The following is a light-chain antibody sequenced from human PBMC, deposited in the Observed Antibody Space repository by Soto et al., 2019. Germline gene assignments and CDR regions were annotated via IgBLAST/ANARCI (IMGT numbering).Light chain of an antibody. V-gene: IGLV3-1*01. J-gene: IGLJ2*01. Sequence: SYELTQPPSVSVSPGQTASITCSGDKLGDKYACWYQQKPGQSPVLVIYQDRKRPSGIPERFSGSNPGNTATLTISGTQAMDEADYYCQACDSSTVVFGGGTQLTVL. CDR1: KLGDKY. CDR2: QDR. CDR3: QACDSSTVV.